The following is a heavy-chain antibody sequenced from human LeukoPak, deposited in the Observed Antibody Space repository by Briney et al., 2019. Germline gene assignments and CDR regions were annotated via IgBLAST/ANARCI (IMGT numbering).Heavy chain of an antibody. CDR1: GFTFSSYA. CDR2: ISGSGGST. V-gene: IGHV3-23*01. J-gene: IGHJ4*02. D-gene: IGHD1-26*01. Sequence: PGGSLRLSCAASGFTFSSYAMSWVRQAPGKGLEWVSAISGSGGSTYYADSVKGRFTISRDNSKSTLYLQMNSLRAEDTAVYYCAKDVGARDYFDYWGQGTLVTVSS. CDR3: AKDVGARDYFDY.